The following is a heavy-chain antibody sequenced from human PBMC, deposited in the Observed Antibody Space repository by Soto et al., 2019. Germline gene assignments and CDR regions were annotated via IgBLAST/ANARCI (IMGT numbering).Heavy chain of an antibody. CDR1: GYTLTNYA. J-gene: IGHJ4*02. V-gene: IGHV1-18*01. D-gene: IGHD2-15*01. CDR3: ARDCTGGSCFCIY. CDR2: INTYNGNS. Sequence: AASVKVSCKASGYTLTNYAISWVRQAPGQGPEWMGWINTYNGNSNYAQKFQGRVTMTTDTSTNTAYMELRSLTSDDTAVYYCARDCTGGSCFCIYWGQGTLVTVPS.